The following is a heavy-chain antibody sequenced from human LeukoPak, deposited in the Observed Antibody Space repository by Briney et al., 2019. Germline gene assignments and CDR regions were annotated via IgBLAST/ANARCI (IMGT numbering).Heavy chain of an antibody. J-gene: IGHJ4*02. D-gene: IGHD3-3*01. CDR3: TTEAITIFGVAPPDY. V-gene: IGHV3-15*01. Sequence: PGGSLRLSCATSGFTFGIAWMSWVRQAPGKGLQWVGRIKGDADGGTTDYAAPVKGRFTISRDYSKNTLYLEMNSLKAEDTAMYYCTTEAITIFGVAPPDYWGQGTLVTVSS. CDR1: GFTFGIAW. CDR2: IKGDADGGTT.